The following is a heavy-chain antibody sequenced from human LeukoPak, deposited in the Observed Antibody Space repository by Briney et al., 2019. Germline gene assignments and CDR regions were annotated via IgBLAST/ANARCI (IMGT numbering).Heavy chain of an antibody. V-gene: IGHV4-39*01. CDR1: GGSISSSDYL. CDR3: VRRNYVSGRIDA. Sequence: SDTLSLTCTVSGGSISSSDYLCPWVPQPPGKGLEGIGDFYYNGLTHYDPSLKSRVTISVDTSKNQFSLNLTSVTAADTAVYHCVRRNYVSGRIDAWGQGTLVTVSS. D-gene: IGHD3-16*01. CDR2: FYYNGLT. J-gene: IGHJ5*02.